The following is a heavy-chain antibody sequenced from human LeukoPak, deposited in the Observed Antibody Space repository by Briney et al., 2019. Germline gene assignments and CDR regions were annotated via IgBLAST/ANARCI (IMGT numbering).Heavy chain of an antibody. CDR3: ARGQNYDFWSGYYGYYYYGMDV. J-gene: IGHJ6*02. Sequence: AASVKVSCKASGYTFTSHGISWVRQAPGQGLEWMGWMNPNSGNTGYAQKFQGRVTMTRNTSISTAYMELSSLRSEDTAVYYCARGQNYDFWSGYYGYYYYGMDVWGQGTTVTVSS. V-gene: IGHV1-8*02. CDR2: MNPNSGNT. D-gene: IGHD3-3*01. CDR1: GYTFTSHG.